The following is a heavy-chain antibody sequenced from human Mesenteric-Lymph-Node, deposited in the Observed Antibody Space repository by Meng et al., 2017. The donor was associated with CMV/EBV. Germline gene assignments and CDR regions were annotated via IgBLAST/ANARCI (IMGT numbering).Heavy chain of an antibody. Sequence: QLQLQESVPGLVKASETLSITCTVSGGSVSSSSYYWGWIRQPPGKGLEWIGSIYYSGSAYYNPSLKSRVTISVDTSKNQFSLKLSSVTAADTAVYYCARPHYYGSGSSPWFDPWGQGTLVTVSS. CDR2: IYYSGSA. V-gene: IGHV4-39*01. D-gene: IGHD3-10*01. CDR3: ARPHYYGSGSSPWFDP. CDR1: GGSVSSSSYY. J-gene: IGHJ5*02.